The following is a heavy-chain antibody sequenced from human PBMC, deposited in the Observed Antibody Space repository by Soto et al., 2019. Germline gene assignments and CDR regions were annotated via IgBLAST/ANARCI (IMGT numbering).Heavy chain of an antibody. CDR3: AREVGSLDS. CDR2: INPXAXGX. V-gene: IGHV1-46*01. Sequence: ASVKVSRKASGYTFTAYYMHLVRQAPGQGRXWXXXINPXAXGXXXXRRFQGRFSGTRETSTSTGYMHRSSLRSGDTAVYYGAREVGSLDSWGQGTQVTVSS. CDR1: GYTFTAYY. J-gene: IGHJ5*01. D-gene: IGHD1-26*01.